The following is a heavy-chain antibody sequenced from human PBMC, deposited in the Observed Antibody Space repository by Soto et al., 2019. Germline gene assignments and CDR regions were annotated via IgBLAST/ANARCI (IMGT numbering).Heavy chain of an antibody. CDR1: GFTFSSYA. CDR2: ISYDGSNK. J-gene: IGHJ5*02. CDR3: APGTDSNWFDP. D-gene: IGHD1-1*01. V-gene: IGHV3-30-3*01. Sequence: GGSLRLSCAASGFTFSSYAMHWVRQAPGKGLEWVAVISYDGSNKYYADSVKGRFTISRDNSKNTLYLQMNSLRAEDTAVYYCAPGTDSNWFDPWGQGTLVTVSS.